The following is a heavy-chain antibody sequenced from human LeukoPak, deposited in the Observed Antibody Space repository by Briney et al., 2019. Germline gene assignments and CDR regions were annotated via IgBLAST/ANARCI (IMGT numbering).Heavy chain of an antibody. Sequence: GGSLRLSCAASGFTFSIYWMHWVRQAPGKGLVWVSRMNSDGSSISYADSVKGRFTISRDNAKNTVYLQMNSLRAEDMALYYCARVSTSGNYHGMDVWGQGTTVTVSS. V-gene: IGHV3-74*01. D-gene: IGHD1-1*01. CDR3: ARVSTSGNYHGMDV. CDR1: GFTFSIYW. CDR2: MNSDGSSI. J-gene: IGHJ6*02.